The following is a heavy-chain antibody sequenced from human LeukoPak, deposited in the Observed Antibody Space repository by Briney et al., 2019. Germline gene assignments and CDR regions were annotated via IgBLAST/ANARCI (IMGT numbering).Heavy chain of an antibody. J-gene: IGHJ3*02. V-gene: IGHV1-24*01. CDR3: ATGSPYLGGSYYAFDI. Sequence: ASVTVSCKVSGYTLTELSMHWVRQAPGKGLEWMGGFDPEDGETIYAQKFQGRVTMTEDTSTDTAYMELSSLRSEDTAVYYCATGSPYLGGSYYAFDIWGQGTMVTVSS. D-gene: IGHD1-26*01. CDR2: FDPEDGET. CDR1: GYTLTELS.